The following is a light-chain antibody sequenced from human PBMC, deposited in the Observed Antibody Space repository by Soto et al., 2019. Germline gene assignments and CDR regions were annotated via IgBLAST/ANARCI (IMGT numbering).Light chain of an antibody. V-gene: IGKV2-24*01. J-gene: IGKJ3*01. Sequence: DIVMTQTPLSLHVTLGQPASISCRSSQSLVHTNRKTYLSWLHQRPGQPPRLLIYEISNRFFGVPDRFSGSGAGTEFTLKISRVEAEDVGVYYCMQARQSPTFGPGTKVDIE. CDR1: QSLVHTNRKTY. CDR3: MQARQSPT. CDR2: EIS.